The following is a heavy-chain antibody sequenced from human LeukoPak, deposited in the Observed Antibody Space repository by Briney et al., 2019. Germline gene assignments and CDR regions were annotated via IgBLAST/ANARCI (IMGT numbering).Heavy chain of an antibody. CDR3: AKTPSANYYYDSSGYPSNLFDY. V-gene: IGHV3-23*01. CDR1: GFTFSNFA. J-gene: IGHJ4*02. D-gene: IGHD3-22*01. Sequence: GGSLRLSCAASGFTFSNFAMSWVRQAPGKGLEWVSAISGTDGLTYYVDSVKGRFTISRDNSKNTLYLQMNSLRAEDTAVYYCAKTPSANYYYDSSGYPSNLFDYRGQGTLVTVSS. CDR2: ISGTDGLT.